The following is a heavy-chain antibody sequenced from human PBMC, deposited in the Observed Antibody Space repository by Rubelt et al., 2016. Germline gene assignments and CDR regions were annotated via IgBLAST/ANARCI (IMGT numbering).Heavy chain of an antibody. V-gene: IGHV1-46*01. Sequence: QVQLVQSGAEVKKPGASVKVSCKASGYTFTSYYMHWVRQAPGQGLEYMGIINPTDGGTSYVQKFQGRVTMTRETSTSTVYMELSSLRSDDTAVYYCARELNDFDIWGQGTMVTVSS. CDR1: GYTFTSYY. J-gene: IGHJ3*02. CDR3: ARELNDFDI. CDR2: INPTDGGT.